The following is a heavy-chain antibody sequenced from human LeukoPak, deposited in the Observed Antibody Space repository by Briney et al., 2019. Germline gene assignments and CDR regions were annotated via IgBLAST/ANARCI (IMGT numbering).Heavy chain of an antibody. V-gene: IGHV3-30*18. D-gene: IGHD3-22*01. CDR2: ISYDGSNK. Sequence: PGGSLRLSCAASGFTFSSYGMHWVRQALGKGLEWVAVISYDGSNKYYADSVKGRFTISRDNSKNTLYLQMNSLRAEDTAVYYCAKDRYYDSSGINDYWGQGTLVTVSS. CDR1: GFTFSSYG. J-gene: IGHJ4*02. CDR3: AKDRYYDSSGINDY.